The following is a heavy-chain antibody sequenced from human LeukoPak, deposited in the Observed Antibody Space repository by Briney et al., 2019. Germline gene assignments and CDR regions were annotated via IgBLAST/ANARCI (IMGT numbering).Heavy chain of an antibody. D-gene: IGHD3-10*01. Sequence: PSETLSLTCTVSGGSISSYYWSWIRQPAGKGLEWIGRIYTSGSTNYNPSLKSRVTMSVDTSKNQFSLKLSSVTAADTAVYYCARDRFTMVRGVTNYYYYYMDVWGKGTTVTISS. CDR1: GGSISSYY. CDR2: IYTSGST. J-gene: IGHJ6*03. CDR3: ARDRFTMVRGVTNYYYYYMDV. V-gene: IGHV4-4*07.